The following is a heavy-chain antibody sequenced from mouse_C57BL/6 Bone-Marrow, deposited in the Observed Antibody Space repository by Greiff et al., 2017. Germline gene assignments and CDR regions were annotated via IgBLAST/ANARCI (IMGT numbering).Heavy chain of an antibody. V-gene: IGHV1-55*01. CDR2: IYPGSGST. CDR3: ARPYYSNYWYFDV. D-gene: IGHD2-5*01. CDR1: GYTFTSYW. Sequence: VQLQLPGAELVKPGASVKMSCKASGYTFTSYWITWVKQRPGQGLEWIGDIYPGSGSTNYNEKFKSKATLTVDTSSSTAYMQLSSLTSEDSAVYYCARPYYSNYWYFDVWGTGTTVTVSS. J-gene: IGHJ1*03.